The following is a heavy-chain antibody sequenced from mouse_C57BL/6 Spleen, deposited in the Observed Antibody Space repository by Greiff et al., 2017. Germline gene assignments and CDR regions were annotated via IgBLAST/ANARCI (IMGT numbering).Heavy chain of an antibody. CDR1: GYTFTSYW. Sequence: VQLQQPGAELVMPGASVKLSCKASGYTFTSYWMHWVKQRPGQGLEWIGEIDPSDSYTNYNQKFKGKSTLTVDKSSSTAYMQLSSLTSEDSAVYYCARRVYGSSYDAMDYWGQGTSVTVSS. CDR2: IDPSDSYT. J-gene: IGHJ4*01. CDR3: ARRVYGSSYDAMDY. D-gene: IGHD1-1*01. V-gene: IGHV1-69*01.